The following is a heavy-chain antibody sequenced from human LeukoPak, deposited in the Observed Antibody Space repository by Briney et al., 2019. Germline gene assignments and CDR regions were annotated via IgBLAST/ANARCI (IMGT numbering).Heavy chain of an antibody. CDR3: ARVGGRRPLLSVLYY. J-gene: IGHJ4*02. D-gene: IGHD2-15*01. CDR2: INHSGST. Sequence: SQTLSLTCTVSGASISSGSYYWNWIRQPAGKGLEWIGEINHSGSTNYNPSLKSRVTISVDTSKNQFSLKLSSVTAADTAVYYCARVGGRRPLLSVLYYWGQGTLVTVSS. V-gene: IGHV4-61*09. CDR1: GASISSGSYY.